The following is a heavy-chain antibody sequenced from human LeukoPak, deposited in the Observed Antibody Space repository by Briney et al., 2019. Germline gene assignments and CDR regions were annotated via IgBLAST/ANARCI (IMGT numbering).Heavy chain of an antibody. J-gene: IGHJ4*02. CDR2: INSDGINT. V-gene: IGHV3-74*01. CDR1: GFTFSNYW. Sequence: PGGSLRLSCAASGFTFSNYWMRWVRQAPGKGLVWVSRINSDGINTSYADSVKGRFTISRDNAKNTLNLQMNSLRAEDTAVYYCARENPDFDYWGQGTLVTVSS. CDR3: ARENPDFDY.